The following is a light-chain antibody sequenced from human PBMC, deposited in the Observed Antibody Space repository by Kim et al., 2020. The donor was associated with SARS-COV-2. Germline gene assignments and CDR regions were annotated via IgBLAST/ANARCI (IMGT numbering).Light chain of an antibody. Sequence: EIVLTQSPGTVSLSPGERATLSCRASQSVTSSYLAWYQQKAGQAPRLLIYGASSRVTGIPDRFSGSGSGTDFTLTISRLEPEDFAVYYCQQYGDSPITFGQGTRLGSK. CDR2: GAS. J-gene: IGKJ5*01. CDR1: QSVTSSY. V-gene: IGKV3-20*01. CDR3: QQYGDSPIT.